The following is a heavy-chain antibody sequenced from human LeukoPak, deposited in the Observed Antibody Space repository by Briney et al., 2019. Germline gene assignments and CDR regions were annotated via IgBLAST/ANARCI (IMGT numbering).Heavy chain of an antibody. CDR1: GGSISSYY. CDR2: IYTSGST. D-gene: IGHD2-21*02. V-gene: IGHV4-4*07. CDR3: ARYSYCGGDCYDAFDI. Sequence: SETLSLTCTVSGGSISSYYWSWIRQPAGKGLEWIGRIYTSGSTDYNPSLKSRVAMSVDTSKNQFSLKLSSVTAADTAVYYCARYSYCGGDCYDAFDIWGQGTMVTVSS. J-gene: IGHJ3*02.